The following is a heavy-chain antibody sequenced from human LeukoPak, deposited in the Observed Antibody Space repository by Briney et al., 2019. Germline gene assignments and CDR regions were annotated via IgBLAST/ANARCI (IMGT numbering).Heavy chain of an antibody. Sequence: GGSLRLSCAASGFTFNDYAMYWVRQAPGKGLEWVTLISYDGYDKSYADSVKGRFTISRDNSKNTLYLQMNSLRAEDTAVYYCARDRESRAVARFDYWGQGTLVTVSS. J-gene: IGHJ4*02. CDR3: ARDRESRAVARFDY. V-gene: IGHV3-30-3*01. D-gene: IGHD6-19*01. CDR2: ISYDGYDK. CDR1: GFTFNDYA.